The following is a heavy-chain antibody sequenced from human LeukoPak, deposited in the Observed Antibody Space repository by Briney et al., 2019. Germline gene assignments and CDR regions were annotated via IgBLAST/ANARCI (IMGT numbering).Heavy chain of an antibody. J-gene: IGHJ4*02. CDR2: ISYDGSNK. Sequence: GGSLRLSCAASGFTFISYGMHWVRQAPGKGLEWVAVISYDGSNKYYADSVKGRFTISRDNSKNTLYLQMNSLRAEDTAVYYCAKDRGGCSSTSCYYFDYWGQGTLVTVSS. CDR3: AKDRGGCSSTSCYYFDY. D-gene: IGHD2-2*01. V-gene: IGHV3-30*18. CDR1: GFTFISYG.